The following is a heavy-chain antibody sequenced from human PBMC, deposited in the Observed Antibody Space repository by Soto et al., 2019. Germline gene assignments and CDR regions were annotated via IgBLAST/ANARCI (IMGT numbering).Heavy chain of an antibody. Sequence: QVQLVQSGAEVKKPGSSVTVSCKASGGTFSSYTISWVRQAPGQGLEWMGGIIPIFGTANYAQKFQGRVTITADESTSTAYMELGSLRSADTAVYYCARGNHRWLQLWYFDLWGRGTLVTVSS. V-gene: IGHV1-69*12. CDR1: GGTFSSYT. D-gene: IGHD5-12*01. J-gene: IGHJ2*01. CDR2: IIPIFGTA. CDR3: ARGNHRWLQLWYFDL.